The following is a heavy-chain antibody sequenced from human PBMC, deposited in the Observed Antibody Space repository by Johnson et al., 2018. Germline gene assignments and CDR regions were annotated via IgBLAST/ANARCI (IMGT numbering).Heavy chain of an antibody. Sequence: QVQLVDSGGGVVQPGRSLRLSCAASGFTFSSDGMHWVRQAPGKGMEWVAIIPYDGRRKYYEVCVKGRSTISRDNSTNTLYLQMNSLRAEDTAVYYCATEGGYDSSGYIGSFDIWGQGTMVTVSS. CDR1: GFTFSSDG. CDR3: ATEGGYDSSGYIGSFDI. J-gene: IGHJ3*02. V-gene: IGHV3-30*03. D-gene: IGHD3-22*01. CDR2: IPYDGRRK.